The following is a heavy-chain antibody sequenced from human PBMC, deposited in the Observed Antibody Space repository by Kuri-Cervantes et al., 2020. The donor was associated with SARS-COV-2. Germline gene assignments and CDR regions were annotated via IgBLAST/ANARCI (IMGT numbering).Heavy chain of an antibody. V-gene: IGHV4-59*01. Sequence: SETLSLTCTVSGGSISSYYWNWIRQPPGKGLEWIAYIYYSGSTNYNPSLKSRVTIPVDTSKNQFSLKLSSVTAADAAVYYCARGGMALGYYYYGMDVWGQGTTVTVSS. D-gene: IGHD6-13*01. CDR3: ARGGMALGYYYYGMDV. CDR1: GGSISSYY. CDR2: IYYSGST. J-gene: IGHJ6*02.